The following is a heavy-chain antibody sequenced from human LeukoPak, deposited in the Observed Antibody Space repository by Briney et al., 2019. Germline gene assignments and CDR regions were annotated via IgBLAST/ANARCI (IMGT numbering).Heavy chain of an antibody. CDR1: GFTFSSYG. CDR2: ISYDGSNK. CDR3: AKETRDGYNLGFWGEYYYGMDV. Sequence: GGSLRLSCAASGFTFSSYGMHWVRQAPGKGLEWVAVISYDGSNKYYADSVKGRFTISRDNSKNTLYLQMNSLRAEDTAVYYCAKETRDGYNLGFWGEYYYGMDVWGQGTTVTVSS. D-gene: IGHD5-24*01. J-gene: IGHJ6*02. V-gene: IGHV3-30*18.